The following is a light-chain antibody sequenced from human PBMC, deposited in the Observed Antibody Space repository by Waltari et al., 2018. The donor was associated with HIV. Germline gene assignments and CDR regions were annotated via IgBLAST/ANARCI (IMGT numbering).Light chain of an antibody. CDR1: RRDVGDYNY. Sequence: QSALTQPPSVSGSPGQSVTISCTGTRRDVGDYNYVSWYQQHPGKAPQLLIFDVSQRPSGVPDRFSGSKSGSTASLTISGLQTEDEADYFCCAYAAAHISYVFGSGTKVAVL. CDR2: DVS. J-gene: IGLJ1*01. CDR3: CAYAAAHISYV. V-gene: IGLV2-11*01.